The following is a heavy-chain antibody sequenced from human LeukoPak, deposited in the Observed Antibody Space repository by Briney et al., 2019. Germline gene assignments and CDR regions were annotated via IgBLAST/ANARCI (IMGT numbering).Heavy chain of an antibody. D-gene: IGHD2-2*01. CDR1: GFTFSSYA. CDR3: AKDVVPAATHYYYGMDV. Sequence: GGSLRLSCAASGFTFSSYAMSWVRQAPGKGLEWVSAISGSGGSTYYADSVKGRFTISRDNSKNTLYLQMNSLRAEDTAVYYCAKDVVPAATHYYYGMDVWGQGTTVTVSS. J-gene: IGHJ6*02. V-gene: IGHV3-23*01. CDR2: ISGSGGST.